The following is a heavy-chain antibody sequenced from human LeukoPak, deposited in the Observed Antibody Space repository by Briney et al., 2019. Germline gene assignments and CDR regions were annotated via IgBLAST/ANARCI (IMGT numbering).Heavy chain of an antibody. J-gene: IGHJ4*02. CDR2: INHSGST. CDR3: ARFGCSSSWEFDY. D-gene: IGHD6-13*01. Sequence: PSETLSLTCAVYGGSFSGYYWSWIRQPPGKGLEWIGEINHSGSTNYNPSLKSRVTISVDTSKNQFSLKLSSVTAADTAVYYCARFGCSSSWEFDYWGQGTLVTVSS. CDR1: GGSFSGYY. V-gene: IGHV4-34*01.